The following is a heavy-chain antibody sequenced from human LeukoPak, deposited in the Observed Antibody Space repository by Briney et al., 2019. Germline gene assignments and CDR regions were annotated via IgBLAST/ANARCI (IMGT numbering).Heavy chain of an antibody. CDR1: GYTFTGYY. D-gene: IGHD6-13*01. CDR3: ARSYSSSSYYFDY. CDR2: INPNSGGT. J-gene: IGHJ4*02. Sequence: ASVKVSCKASGYTFTGYYMHWVRQAPGQGLEWMGWINPNSGGTNYAQKLQGRVTMTRDTSISTAYMELSRLRSDDTAVYYCARSYSSSSYYFDYWGQGTLVTVSS. V-gene: IGHV1-2*02.